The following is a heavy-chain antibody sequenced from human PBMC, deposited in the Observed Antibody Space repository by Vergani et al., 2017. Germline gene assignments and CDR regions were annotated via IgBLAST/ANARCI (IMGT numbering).Heavy chain of an antibody. V-gene: IGHV4-34*01. J-gene: IGHJ4*02. CDR1: GGSLSGYY. Sequence: QVQLQQWGAGLLKPSETLSLTCAVYGGSLSGYYWSWIRQHPGKGLEWIGYIYYSGSTYYNPSLKSRVTISVDTSKNQFSLKLSSVTAADTAVYYCARAIAAAGGYYFDYWGQGTLVTVSS. CDR2: IYYSGST. CDR3: ARAIAAAGGYYFDY. D-gene: IGHD6-13*01.